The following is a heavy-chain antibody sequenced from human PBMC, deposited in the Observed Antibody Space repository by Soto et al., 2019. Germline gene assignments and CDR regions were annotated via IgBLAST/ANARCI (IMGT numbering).Heavy chain of an antibody. D-gene: IGHD6-13*01. J-gene: IGHJ5*02. Sequence: PSETLSLTCTVSGGSISSSSYYWGWIRQPPGKGLEWIGSIYYSGSTYYNPSLKSRVTISVDTSKNQFSLKLSSVTAADTAVYYCARHGELGRQLVPFDPWGQGTLVTVSS. CDR2: IYYSGST. V-gene: IGHV4-39*01. CDR3: ARHGELGRQLVPFDP. CDR1: GGSISSSSYY.